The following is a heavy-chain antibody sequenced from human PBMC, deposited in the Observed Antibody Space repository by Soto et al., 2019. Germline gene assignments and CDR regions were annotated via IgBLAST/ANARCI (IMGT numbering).Heavy chain of an antibody. CDR1: GFTFSKFW. J-gene: IGHJ6*02. V-gene: IGHV3-7*03. CDR3: GRCRTDSYAMDV. Sequence: GGSLRLSCAASGFTFSKFWMNWVRQAPGKGLEWVANIKPDGSEKYYVDSVKGRFTISRDISTNTVYLELRSLRSDDTAIYYCGRCRTDSYAMDVWGQGTTVTVSS. CDR2: IKPDGSEK. D-gene: IGHD2-8*02.